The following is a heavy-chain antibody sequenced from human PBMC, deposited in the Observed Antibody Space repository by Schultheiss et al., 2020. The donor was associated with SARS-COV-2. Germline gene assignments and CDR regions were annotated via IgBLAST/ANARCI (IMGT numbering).Heavy chain of an antibody. CDR1: GYTFTSYG. D-gene: IGHD2-2*01. J-gene: IGHJ6*03. CDR3: ARIVVVPAAMIYYYYYYMDV. CDR2: ISAYNGNT. Sequence: ASVKVSCKASGYTFTSYGISWVRQAPGQGLEWIGWISAYNGNTNYAQKLQGRVTMTTDTSTSTAYMELRSLRSDDTAVYYCARIVVVPAAMIYYYYYYMDVWGKGTTVTVSS. V-gene: IGHV1-18*01.